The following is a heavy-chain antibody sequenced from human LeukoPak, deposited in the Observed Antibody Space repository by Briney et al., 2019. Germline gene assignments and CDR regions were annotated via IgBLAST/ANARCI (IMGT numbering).Heavy chain of an antibody. D-gene: IGHD3-10*01. CDR2: IFDSGST. V-gene: IGHV4-59*01. Sequence: SETLSLTCTVSGGSISSYFWTWIRQPPGKGLEWIGYIFDSGSTDYYPSLKRRVTMSVDTSKNQFSLKLSSVTAADTAVYYCARASVLLSADYWGQGILVIVS. J-gene: IGHJ4*02. CDR1: GGSISSYF. CDR3: ARASVLLSADY.